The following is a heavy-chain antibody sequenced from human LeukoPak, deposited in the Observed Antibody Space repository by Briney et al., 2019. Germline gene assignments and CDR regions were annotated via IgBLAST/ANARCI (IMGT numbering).Heavy chain of an antibody. CDR1: GGSFSGYY. J-gene: IGHJ5*02. Sequence: PSETLSLTCAVYGGSFSGYYWSWIRQPPGKGLEWIGEINHSGSTNYNPSLKSRVTISVDTSKNQFSLKLSSVTAADTAVYYCASYYYDSSGYHSNWFDPWGQGTLVTVSS. D-gene: IGHD3-22*01. CDR2: INHSGST. CDR3: ASYYYDSSGYHSNWFDP. V-gene: IGHV4-34*01.